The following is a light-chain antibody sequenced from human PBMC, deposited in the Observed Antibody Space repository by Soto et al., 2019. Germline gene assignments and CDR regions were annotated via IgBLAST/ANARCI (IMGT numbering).Light chain of an antibody. CDR3: SSYTDSATRV. CDR2: EVR. Sequence: QSVLTQPASVSEPPGQSITISCTGTNSDVGGYDYVSWYQQYPGKAPKVIIYEVRKRPSGISNRFSGSKSGNMASLTISGLQAVDEADYYCSSYTDSATRVFGTGTKVT. V-gene: IGLV2-14*01. J-gene: IGLJ1*01. CDR1: NSDVGGYDY.